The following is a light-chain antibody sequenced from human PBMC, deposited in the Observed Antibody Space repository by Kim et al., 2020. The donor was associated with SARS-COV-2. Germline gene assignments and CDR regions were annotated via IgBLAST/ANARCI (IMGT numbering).Light chain of an antibody. CDR3: QVWVSSTGV. V-gene: IGLV3-9*01. Sequence: SYELTQPLSVSVAPGQTARITCGGDSIGSRHVHWYMQKPGQAPVQVIYRDYNRPSGIPERFSGSNSGNTATLTISRAQAGDEADYYCQVWVSSTGVFGGGTQLTVL. CDR2: RDY. J-gene: IGLJ2*01. CDR1: SIGSRH.